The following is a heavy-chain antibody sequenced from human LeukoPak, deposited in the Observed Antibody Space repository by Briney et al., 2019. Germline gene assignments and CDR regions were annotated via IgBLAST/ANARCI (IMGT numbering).Heavy chain of an antibody. CDR1: GYTFSTYG. CDR2: IGAYNGNT. CDR3: TTWRDRYSGSY. V-gene: IGHV1-18*01. Sequence: ASXKVSCKASGYTFSTYGISWVRQAPGQGREWMGWIGAYNGNTNYAQKLQGRVTMTTDTSTSTAYMELRSLRSDDTAVYYCTTWRDRYSGSYWGQGTLVTVSS. D-gene: IGHD1-26*01. J-gene: IGHJ4*02.